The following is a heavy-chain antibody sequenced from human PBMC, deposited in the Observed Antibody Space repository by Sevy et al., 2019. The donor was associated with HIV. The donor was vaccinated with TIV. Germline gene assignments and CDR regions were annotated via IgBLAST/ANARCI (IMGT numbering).Heavy chain of an antibody. V-gene: IGHV4-59*08. D-gene: IGHD4-17*01. CDR2: IYYSGST. J-gene: IGHJ6*03. CDR1: GGSISSYY. Sequence: ETLSLTCTVSGGSISSYYWSWIRQPPGKGLEWIGYIYYSGSTNYNPSLKSRVTISVDTSKNQFSLKLSSVTAADTAVYYCARRYGDYYYYYMDVWGKGTTVTVSS. CDR3: ARRYGDYYYYYMDV.